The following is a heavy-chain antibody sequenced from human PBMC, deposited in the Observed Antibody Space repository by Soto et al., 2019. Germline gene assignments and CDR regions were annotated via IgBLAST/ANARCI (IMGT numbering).Heavy chain of an antibody. D-gene: IGHD2-2*01. CDR2: IWYDGSNK. J-gene: IGHJ6*02. CDR3: ARDGYCSSTSCYGSENYYYGMDV. CDR1: GFTFSSYG. V-gene: IGHV3-33*01. Sequence: QVQLVESGGGVVQPGRSLRLSCAASGFTFSSYGMHWVRQAPGKGLEWVAVIWYDGSNKYYADSVKGRFTISRDNSKNTLYLQMNSLRAEDTAVYYCARDGYCSSTSCYGSENYYYGMDVWGQGTTVTVSS.